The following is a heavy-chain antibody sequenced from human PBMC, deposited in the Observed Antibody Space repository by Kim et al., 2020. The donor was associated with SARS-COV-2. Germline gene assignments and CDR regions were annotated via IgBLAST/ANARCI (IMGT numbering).Heavy chain of an antibody. CDR2: T. CDR3: ASKGDNWYCDL. Sequence: TYYTPSLQSRITISLDTSKNQFSLKVTSVTAADTAVYYCASKGDNWYCDLWGRGTLVTVSS. D-gene: IGHD3-16*01. V-gene: IGHV4-59*01. J-gene: IGHJ2*01.